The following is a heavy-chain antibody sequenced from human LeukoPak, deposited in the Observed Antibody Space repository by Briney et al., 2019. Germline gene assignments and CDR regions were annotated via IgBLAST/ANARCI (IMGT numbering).Heavy chain of an antibody. D-gene: IGHD3-3*01. CDR3: ARFPLLEWLSAFDI. V-gene: IGHV3-21*01. CDR1: GFTFSNYE. Sequence: PGGSLRLSCATSGFTFSNYEMSWVRQTPGKGLEWISSISSSGSYIYYADSVKGRFTISRDNAKNSLYLHMNSLRAEDTAVYFCARFPLLEWLSAFDIWGQGTKVTVSS. J-gene: IGHJ3*02. CDR2: ISSSGSYI.